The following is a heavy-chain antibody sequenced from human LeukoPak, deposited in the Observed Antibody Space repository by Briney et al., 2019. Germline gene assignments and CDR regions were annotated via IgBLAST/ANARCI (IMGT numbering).Heavy chain of an antibody. J-gene: IGHJ4*02. CDR1: GFTFSSYG. CDR3: AKAIVVVPAAPMDY. CDR2: IRYDGSNK. V-gene: IGHV3-30*02. Sequence: GGSLRLSCAASGFTFSSYGMHWVRQAPGKGLEWVAFIRYDGSNKYYADSVRGRFTISRDNSKNTLYLQMNSLRAEDTAVYYCAKAIVVVPAAPMDYWGQGTLVTVSS. D-gene: IGHD2-2*01.